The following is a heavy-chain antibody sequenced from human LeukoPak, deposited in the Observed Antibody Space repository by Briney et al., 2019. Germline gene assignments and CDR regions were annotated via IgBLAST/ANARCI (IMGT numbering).Heavy chain of an antibody. D-gene: IGHD2-15*01. V-gene: IGHV4-34*01. CDR1: GGSFSGYY. J-gene: IGHJ4*02. CDR2: INHSGST. Sequence: PSETLSLTCAVYGGSFSGYYWSWIRQPLGKGLEWIGEINHSGSTNYNPSLKSRVTISVDTSKNQFSLKLSSVTAADTAVYYCASRGWYLHYFDYWGQGTLVTVSS. CDR3: ASRGWYLHYFDY.